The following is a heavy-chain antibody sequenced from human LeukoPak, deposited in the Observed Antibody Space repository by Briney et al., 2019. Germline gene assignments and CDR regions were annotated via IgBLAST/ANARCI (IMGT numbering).Heavy chain of an antibody. Sequence: PGGSLRLSCAASGFTFSSYSMNWVRQAPGTGLEWVSSISSSSSYIYYADSVKGRFTISRDNAKNSLYLQMNSLRAEDTAVYYCASYDFWSGYLVDDAFDIWGQGTMVTVSS. CDR2: ISSSSSYI. D-gene: IGHD3-3*01. CDR1: GFTFSSYS. J-gene: IGHJ3*02. CDR3: ASYDFWSGYLVDDAFDI. V-gene: IGHV3-21*01.